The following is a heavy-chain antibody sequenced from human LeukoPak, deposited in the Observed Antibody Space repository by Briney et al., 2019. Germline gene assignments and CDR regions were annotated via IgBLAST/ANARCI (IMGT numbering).Heavy chain of an antibody. J-gene: IGHJ4*02. CDR1: GFTFSTYW. V-gene: IGHV3-74*03. D-gene: IGHD3-9*01. CDR2: VSPEGSRT. Sequence: GGSLRLSCAAPGFTFSTYWMHWVRHAPGKGLVWVARVSPEGSRTTYADSVKGRFTISRDNDRNTLYLQMNSLRVEDTAVYYCARDLDWLLFDYWGQGTLATVSS. CDR3: ARDLDWLLFDY.